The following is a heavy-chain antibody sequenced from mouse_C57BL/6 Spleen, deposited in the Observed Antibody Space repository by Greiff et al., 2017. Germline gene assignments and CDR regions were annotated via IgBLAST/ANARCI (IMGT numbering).Heavy chain of an antibody. CDR2: INPYNGGT. CDR3: ASWDEGFGY. CDR1: GYTFTDYY. J-gene: IGHJ3*01. D-gene: IGHD4-1*01. V-gene: IGHV1-19*01. Sequence: EVQRVESGPVLVKPGASVKMSCKASGYTFTDYYMNWVKQSHGKSLEWIGVINPYNGGTSYNQKFKGKDTLTVDKSSSTAYMELNSLTSEDSAVYYCASWDEGFGYWGQGTLVTVSA.